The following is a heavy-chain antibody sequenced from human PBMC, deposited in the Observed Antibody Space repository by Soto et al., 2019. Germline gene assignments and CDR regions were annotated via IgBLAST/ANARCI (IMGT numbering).Heavy chain of an antibody. CDR3: ARWGCSGSHCNLNQRSYDL. D-gene: IGHD2-15*01. CDR1: GVIFNEYG. CDR2: IGSDGSNK. Sequence: QVQLVESGGGVVQPGRSLRLSCAASGVIFNEYGMHWVRQAPGKGLEWVAVIGSDGSNKYYADSVKGRFTISRDNSKNTMSLQMNSLRAEDTAVYYCARWGCSGSHCNLNQRSYDLWGQGTLVAVSS. J-gene: IGHJ4*02. V-gene: IGHV3-33*03.